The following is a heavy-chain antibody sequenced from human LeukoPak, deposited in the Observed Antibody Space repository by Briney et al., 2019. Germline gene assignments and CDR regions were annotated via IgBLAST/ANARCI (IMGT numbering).Heavy chain of an antibody. CDR2: IIPIFGTA. CDR3: ARGGTMVRGTGYYYYGMDV. CDR1: GGTFSSYA. V-gene: IGHV1-69*05. J-gene: IGHJ6*02. D-gene: IGHD3-10*01. Sequence: GASVKVSCKASGGTFSSYAISWVRQAPGQGLEWMGGIIPIFGTANYAQKFQGRVTITTDESTSTAYMELSSLRSEDTAVYYCARGGTMVRGTGYYYYGMDVWGQGTTVTVSS.